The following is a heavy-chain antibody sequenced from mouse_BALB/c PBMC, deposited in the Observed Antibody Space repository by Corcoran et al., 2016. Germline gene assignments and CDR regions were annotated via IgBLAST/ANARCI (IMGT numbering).Heavy chain of an antibody. V-gene: IGHV9-1*02. CDR3: AREPYAMDY. CDR2: INTYTGEP. J-gene: IGHJ4*01. Sequence: QIQLVQSGPELKKPGETVKISCKASGYTFTNYGMNWVKQAPGKGLKWMGWINTYTGEPTYADDFKGRFAFSLDTSASTAYLQINNLKNEYMATYFCAREPYAMDYWGQGTSVTVSS. CDR1: GYTFTNYG.